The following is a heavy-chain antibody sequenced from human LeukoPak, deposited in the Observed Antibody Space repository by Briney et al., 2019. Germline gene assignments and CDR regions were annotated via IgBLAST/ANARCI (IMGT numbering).Heavy chain of an antibody. D-gene: IGHD6-6*01. V-gene: IGHV3-23*01. J-gene: IGHJ4*02. CDR2: ISGSGGYT. CDR1: GFTFSSYA. CDR3: AKCFGSSSSLFSDY. Sequence: GSLRLSCAASGFTFSSYAMSWVRQAPGKGLEWVSAISGSGGYTYYADSVKGRFTLSRDSSKNTLYLQMNSLRAEDTAIYYCAKCFGSSSSLFSDYWGQGTLVTVSS.